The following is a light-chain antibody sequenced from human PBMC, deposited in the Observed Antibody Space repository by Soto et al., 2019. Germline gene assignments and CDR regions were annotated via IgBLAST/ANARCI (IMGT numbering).Light chain of an antibody. CDR3: QHYNSWPPGWT. Sequence: EIVMTQSPATLSVTPGERATLSCRASQSVSSNVAWYQQKPGQAPSLLIYGVSTRATGIPARFSGSGSGTEFTLTIRSLQSEDFAVYYCQHYNSWPPGWTFGQGTKVEIK. CDR2: GVS. J-gene: IGKJ1*01. V-gene: IGKV3-15*01. CDR1: QSVSSN.